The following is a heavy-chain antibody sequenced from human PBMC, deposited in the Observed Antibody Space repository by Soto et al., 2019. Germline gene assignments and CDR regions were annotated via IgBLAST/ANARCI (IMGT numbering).Heavy chain of an antibody. J-gene: IGHJ5*02. Sequence: PSETLSLTCTVSGASISGFYWSWIRKSAGKGLGWIGRIYATGTTDYNPSLKRRVMMSVDTSKKQFSLKLRSVTAADTAVYYCVRDGTKTLRDWFDPWGQGISVTVSS. V-gene: IGHV4-4*07. CDR2: IYATGTT. CDR1: GASISGFY. CDR3: VRDGTKTLRDWFDP. D-gene: IGHD1-1*01.